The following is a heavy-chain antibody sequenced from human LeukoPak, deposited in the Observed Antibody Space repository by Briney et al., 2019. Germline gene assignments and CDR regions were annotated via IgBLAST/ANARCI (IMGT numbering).Heavy chain of an antibody. J-gene: IGHJ4*02. CDR2: ITGSGGHT. CDR3: AKLGVRECSNGNCYYFDY. D-gene: IGHD2-8*01. Sequence: PGGSLTLSCEASGFTFSNYAMAWARQAPGKGLESVSIITGSGGHTYYADYVKGRFTVFRDDCKKMMYSQMNSLRVEDTAIHYCAKLGVRECSNGNCYYFDYWGQGALVTVSS. CDR1: GFTFSNYA. V-gene: IGHV3-23*01.